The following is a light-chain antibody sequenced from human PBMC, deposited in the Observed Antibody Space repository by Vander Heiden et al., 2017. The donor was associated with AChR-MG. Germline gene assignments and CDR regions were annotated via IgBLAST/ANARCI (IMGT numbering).Light chain of an antibody. J-gene: IGLJ2*01. V-gene: IGLV6-57*02. Sequence: NFMLTQAHSVSESPGKTVTISCTGSSGSIASNYVQWYQQRPGSAPTTVIYEDSQRPSGVPDRFSGSIDSSSNSASLTISGLKTEDEADYYCQSYDSSNVVFGGGTKLTVL. CDR1: SGSIASNY. CDR3: QSYDSSNVV. CDR2: EDS.